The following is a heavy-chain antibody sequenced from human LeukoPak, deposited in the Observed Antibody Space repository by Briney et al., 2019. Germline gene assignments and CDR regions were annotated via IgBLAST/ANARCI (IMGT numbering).Heavy chain of an antibody. J-gene: IGHJ4*02. CDR2: MNPNSGNT. V-gene: IGHV1-8*01. CDR3: ARAACPVDY. CDR1: AYTFTSYD. Sequence: GASVKVCCKASAYTFTSYDINWERQATGQGLEWMGWMNPNSGNTGYAQKFQGRVTMTRNTSISTAYMELSSMRCEDTAVYYCARAACPVDYWGQGTLVTVSS. D-gene: IGHD6-13*01.